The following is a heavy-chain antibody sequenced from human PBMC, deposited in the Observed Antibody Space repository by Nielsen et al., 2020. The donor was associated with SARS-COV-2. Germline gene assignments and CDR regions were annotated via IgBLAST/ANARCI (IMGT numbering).Heavy chain of an antibody. CDR1: GYTFTSYY. CDR3: ARDCAARVPGRE. CDR2: INPNSGGT. D-gene: IGHD6-6*01. V-gene: IGHV1-2*06. Sequence: ASVKVSCKASGYTFTSYYMHWVRQAPGQGLEWMGRINPNSGGTNYAQKFQGRVTMTRDTSISTAYMELSRLRSDDTAVYYCARDCAARVPGREWGQGTLVTVSS. J-gene: IGHJ4*02.